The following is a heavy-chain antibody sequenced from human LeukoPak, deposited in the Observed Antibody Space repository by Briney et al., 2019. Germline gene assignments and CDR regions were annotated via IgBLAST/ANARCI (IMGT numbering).Heavy chain of an antibody. D-gene: IGHD1-14*01. J-gene: IGHJ3*02. CDR1: GGSINNYY. V-gene: IGHV4-59*01. Sequence: SETLSLTCTVSGGSINNYYWSWIRQPPGKGLEWIAYIYYSGTTNYNPSLKGRVTLSVDTSKNQFSLKLTSVTAADTAVYYCARDRSYNGIPNAFDIWGQGTMVTVSS. CDR2: IYYSGTT. CDR3: ARDRSYNGIPNAFDI.